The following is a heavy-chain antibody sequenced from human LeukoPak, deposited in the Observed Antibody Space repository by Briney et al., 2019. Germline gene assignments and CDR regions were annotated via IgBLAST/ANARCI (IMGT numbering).Heavy chain of an antibody. V-gene: IGHV4-59*01. CDR2: IYYTGST. CDR3: ARFSEYYHSSVHYLDY. CDR1: VGSINGYY. J-gene: IGHJ4*02. D-gene: IGHD3-22*01. Sequence: PSETLSLTCTVSVGSINGYYWSWIRQSPGKGLESLGDIYYTGSTNYSPSLKSRVTMSVYTCRRHFFLRLSSVTAADTAVYYCARFSEYYHSSVHYLDYWGQGTLVSVSS.